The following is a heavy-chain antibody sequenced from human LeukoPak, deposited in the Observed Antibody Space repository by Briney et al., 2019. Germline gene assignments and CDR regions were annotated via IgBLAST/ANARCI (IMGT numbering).Heavy chain of an antibody. D-gene: IGHD1-1*01. J-gene: IGHJ4*02. CDR3: ARGPAGYN. V-gene: IGHV3-53*01. Sequence: GGSLRLSCAASGFTVSGNHMSWVRLAPGKGLEWVSVIYSGGSTDYADSVKGRFTISRDNLKNTLYLQMNSLRAEDTAVYYCARGPAGYNWGQGTLVTFSS. CDR2: IYSGGST. CDR1: GFTVSGNH.